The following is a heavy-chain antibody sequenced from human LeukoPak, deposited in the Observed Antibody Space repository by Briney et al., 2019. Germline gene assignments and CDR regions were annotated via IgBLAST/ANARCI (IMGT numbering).Heavy chain of an antibody. CDR1: GFTFSSYA. CDR3: ADLGLTMIGGV. CDR2: ISSSGSTI. J-gene: IGHJ6*04. Sequence: GGSLRLSCAASGFTFSSYAMSWVRQAPGKGLEWGSYISSSGSTIYYADSVKGRFTISRDNAKNSLYLQRNSLTAEDTAVYYCADLGLTMIGGVWGKGTTVTISS. V-gene: IGHV3-48*03. D-gene: IGHD3-10*02.